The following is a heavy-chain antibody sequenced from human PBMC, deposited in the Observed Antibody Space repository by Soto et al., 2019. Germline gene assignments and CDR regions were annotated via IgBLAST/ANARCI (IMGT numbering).Heavy chain of an antibody. D-gene: IGHD3-10*01. Sequence: EVQLVESGGGLIQPGGSLRLSCAVSGFTVSNNYMSWVRQAPGKGLEGVSVIYSGGYTAYGDSVKGRFTISRDNSKYPLSLQRSGGRPDDAGVYYGATHPGGGGYWGQGTLVTVSS. CDR2: IYSGGYT. CDR1: GFTVSNNY. J-gene: IGHJ4*02. CDR3: ATHPGGGGY. V-gene: IGHV3-53*01.